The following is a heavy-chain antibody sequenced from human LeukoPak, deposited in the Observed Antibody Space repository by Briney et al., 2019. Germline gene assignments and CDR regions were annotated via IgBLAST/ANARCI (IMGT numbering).Heavy chain of an antibody. CDR1: GFTFSSYA. CDR3: ARGVVPAAFDY. V-gene: IGHV3-NL1*01. Sequence: SGGSLRLSCAASGFTFSSYAMHWVRQASGKGLEWVSLIGGAGDTFYADSVKGRFVLSRDNSRNTVYLQVNSLRAEDTAVYYCARGVVPAAFDYWGQGTLVTVSS. J-gene: IGHJ4*02. CDR2: IGGAGDT. D-gene: IGHD2-2*01.